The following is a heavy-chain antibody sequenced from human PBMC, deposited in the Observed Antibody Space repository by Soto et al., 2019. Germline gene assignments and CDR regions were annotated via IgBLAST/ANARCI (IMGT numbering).Heavy chain of an antibody. CDR3: SRGILV. J-gene: IGHJ4*02. CDR2: IFYGGST. D-gene: IGHD5-18*01. CDR1: GGSINSDGYC. V-gene: IGHV4-31*03. Sequence: QVQLQESGPGLVKPSQTLSLTCTVSGGSINSDGYCWSWIRQHPGKGLDWIGCIFYGGSTSYNPSLKIRVTLSVDTSNNQFSLKLTSVTAADTAVYYFSRGILVWGQGALITVSS.